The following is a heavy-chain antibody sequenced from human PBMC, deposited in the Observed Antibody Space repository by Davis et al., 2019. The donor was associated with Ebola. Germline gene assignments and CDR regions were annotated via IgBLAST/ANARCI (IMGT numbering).Heavy chain of an antibody. D-gene: IGHD3-3*01. CDR3: AKAETRFLEWFIDY. CDR1: GFTFSDYY. V-gene: IGHV3-11*01. J-gene: IGHJ4*02. Sequence: GESLKISCAASGFTFSDYYMSWIRQAPGKGLEWVSNIRSSGSTIYYADSVKGRFTISRDNAKNSLYLQMNSLRAEDTALYYCAKAETRFLEWFIDYWGQGTLVTVSS. CDR2: IRSSGSTI.